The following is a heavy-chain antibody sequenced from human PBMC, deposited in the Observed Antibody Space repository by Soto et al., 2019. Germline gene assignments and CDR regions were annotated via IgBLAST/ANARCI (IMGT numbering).Heavy chain of an antibody. J-gene: IGHJ4*02. D-gene: IGHD3-22*01. CDR3: ARPPFYYDSSYSGY. Sequence: GGSLRLSCAASGFTFSDYYMSWIRQAPGRGLEWVSYISSSGSSIYYADSVKGRFTISRDNAKNSLYLQMNSLRAEDTAVYYCARPPFYYDSSYSGYWGQGTLVTVSS. CDR2: ISSSGSSI. CDR1: GFTFSDYY. V-gene: IGHV3-11*01.